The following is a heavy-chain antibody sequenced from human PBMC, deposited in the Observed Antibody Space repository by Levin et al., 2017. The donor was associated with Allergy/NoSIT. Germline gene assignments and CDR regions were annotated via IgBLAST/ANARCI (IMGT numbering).Heavy chain of an antibody. V-gene: IGHV1-2*02. CDR2: INPNSGGT. J-gene: IGHJ6*03. Sequence: GASVKVSCKASGYTFTGYYMHWVRQAPGQGLEWMGWINPNSGGTNYAQKFQGRVTMTRDTSISTAYMELSRLRSDDTAVYYCASEGVLGHDYYYMDVWGKGTTVTVSS. D-gene: IGHD3-16*01. CDR3: ASEGVLGHDYYYMDV. CDR1: GYTFTGYY.